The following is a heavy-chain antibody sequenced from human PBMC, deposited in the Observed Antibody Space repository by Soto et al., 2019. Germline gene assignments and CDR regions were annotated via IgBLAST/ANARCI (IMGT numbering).Heavy chain of an antibody. CDR1: GYSFTSYW. CDR3: ARLGSNHNYGMDV. J-gene: IGHJ6*02. V-gene: IGHV5-51*01. Sequence: GDSLKISCKCSGYSFTSYWIGWVRQMPGKGLEWMGIIYPGDSDTRYSPSFQGQVTISADKSISTAYLQWSSLKASDTAMYYGARLGSNHNYGMDVWGQGTKGNVSS. CDR2: IYPGDSDT. D-gene: IGHD3-10*01.